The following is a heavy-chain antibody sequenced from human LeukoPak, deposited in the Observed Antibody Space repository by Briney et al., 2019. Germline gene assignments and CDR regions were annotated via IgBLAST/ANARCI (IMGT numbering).Heavy chain of an antibody. CDR1: GGTFSSYA. Sequence: GSSVKVSCKASGGTFSSYAISWVRQAPGQGLEWMGRIIPILGIANYAQKFQGRVTITADKSTSTAYMELSSLRSEDTAVYYCARGVGRENWFDPWGQGTLVTVSS. CDR2: IIPILGIA. V-gene: IGHV1-69*04. CDR3: ARGVGRENWFDP. J-gene: IGHJ5*02.